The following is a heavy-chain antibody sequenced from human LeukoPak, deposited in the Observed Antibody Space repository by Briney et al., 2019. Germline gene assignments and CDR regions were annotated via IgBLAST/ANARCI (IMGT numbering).Heavy chain of an antibody. D-gene: IGHD3-10*01. CDR1: GGSISSGGYY. V-gene: IGHV4-31*03. J-gene: IGHJ4*02. CDR2: IYYSGST. Sequence: PSETLSLTCTVSGGSISSGGYYWSWIRQHPGKGLEWIGYIYYSGSTYYNPSLKSRVTTSVDTSKNQFSLKLSSVTAADTAVYYCARGLWVRFDYWGQGTLVTVSS. CDR3: ARGLWVRFDY.